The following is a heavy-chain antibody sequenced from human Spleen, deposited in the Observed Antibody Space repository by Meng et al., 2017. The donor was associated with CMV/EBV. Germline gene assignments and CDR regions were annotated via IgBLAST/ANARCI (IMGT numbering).Heavy chain of an antibody. CDR1: GFTFSYFG. CDR2: IKEDGSEK. Sequence: GESLKISCAASGFTFSYFGMHWVRQAPGKGLEWVANIKEDGSEKNYVDSVKGRFTISRDNSRNSVYLQMNSLGVEDTAVYYCAREEDCSGGSCYSYKWFDPWGQGTLVTVSS. CDR3: AREEDCSGGSCYSYKWFDP. J-gene: IGHJ5*02. D-gene: IGHD2-15*01. V-gene: IGHV3-7*01.